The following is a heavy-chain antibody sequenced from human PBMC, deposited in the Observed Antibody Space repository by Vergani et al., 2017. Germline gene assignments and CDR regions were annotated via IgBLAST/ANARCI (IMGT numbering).Heavy chain of an antibody. V-gene: IGHV1-24*01. Sequence: QVQLVQSGAEVKKPGASVKVSCKVSGYTLTELSMHWVRQAPGKGLEWMGGFDPEDGETIYAQKFKGRVTMTEDTSTDTAYMELSSLRSEDTAVYYWATSPIRINGPSYYYMDVWGKGTTVTVSS. D-gene: IGHD2-15*01. J-gene: IGHJ6*03. CDR2: FDPEDGET. CDR1: GYTLTELS. CDR3: ATSPIRINGPSYYYMDV.